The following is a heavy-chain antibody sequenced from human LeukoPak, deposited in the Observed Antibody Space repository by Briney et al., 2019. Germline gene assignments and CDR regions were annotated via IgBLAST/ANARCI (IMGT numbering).Heavy chain of an antibody. D-gene: IGHD3-22*01. V-gene: IGHV1-2*02. CDR3: ARRTMIVVVNDAFDI. Sequence: GASVKVSYKASGYTFTGYYMHSVRQAPGQGLEWMGWINPNSDGTNYAKKFQGRVIMTREPSISTAYMELSRLRSDDTAVYYCARRTMIVVVNDAFDIWGQGTMVTVSS. J-gene: IGHJ3*02. CDR1: GYTFTGYY. CDR2: INPNSDGT.